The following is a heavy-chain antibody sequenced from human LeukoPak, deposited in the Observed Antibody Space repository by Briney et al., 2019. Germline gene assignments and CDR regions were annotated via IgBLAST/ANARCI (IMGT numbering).Heavy chain of an antibody. CDR3: ARDLHWGPDY. D-gene: IGHD7-27*01. CDR2: INPNTGDT. CDR1: GYTFTGYY. V-gene: IGHV1-2*02. J-gene: IGHJ4*02. Sequence: ASMEVSCKASGYTFTGYYMHLVRQAPGQGLEWMGWINPNTGDTNYAQKFQGRVTMTRDTSISTAYMELSSLRSDDTAVYYCARDLHWGPDYWGQGTLVTVSS.